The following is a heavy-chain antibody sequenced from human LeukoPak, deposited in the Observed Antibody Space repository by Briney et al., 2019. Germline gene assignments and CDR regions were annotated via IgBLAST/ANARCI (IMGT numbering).Heavy chain of an antibody. CDR1: GYSFATYW. CDR2: IYPGDSDT. CDR3: ARPIFGTTGTFDY. J-gene: IGHJ4*02. Sequence: GESLKISCKASGYSFATYWIGWVRQMPGKGLEWMGIIYPGDSDTRYSPSFQGQVTISADKSISTAYLQWSSLKASDTAMYYCARPIFGTTGTFDYWGQGTLVTVSS. V-gene: IGHV5-51*01. D-gene: IGHD1-1*01.